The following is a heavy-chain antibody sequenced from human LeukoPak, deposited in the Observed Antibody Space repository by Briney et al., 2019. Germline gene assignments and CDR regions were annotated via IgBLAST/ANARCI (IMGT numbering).Heavy chain of an antibody. J-gene: IGHJ1*01. Sequence: GGSLRLSCAASGFTFSSYAVHWVRQAPGKGLEWVAVISYDGSNKYYADSVKGRFTISRDNSKNTLYLQMNSLRAEDTAVYYCARGGSSWSPQYFQHWGQGTLVTVSS. CDR2: ISYDGSNK. CDR3: ARGGSSWSPQYFQH. V-gene: IGHV3-30-3*01. CDR1: GFTFSSYA. D-gene: IGHD6-13*01.